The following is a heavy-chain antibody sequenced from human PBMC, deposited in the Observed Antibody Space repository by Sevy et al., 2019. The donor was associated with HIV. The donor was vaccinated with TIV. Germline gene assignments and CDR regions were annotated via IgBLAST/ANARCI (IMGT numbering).Heavy chain of an antibody. CDR2: IHSGGKI. Sequence: GGSLRLSCAASGFSVSSNYMSWVRQAPGKGPEWVSVIHSGGKISYADSVQGRFTISRDNSKNTLYLQMNSLRAEDTAVYYFAREDIVLGEDNYYGIDVWGQGTTVTVSS. V-gene: IGHV3-53*01. CDR1: GFSVSSNY. D-gene: IGHD2-15*01. CDR3: AREDIVLGEDNYYGIDV. J-gene: IGHJ6*02.